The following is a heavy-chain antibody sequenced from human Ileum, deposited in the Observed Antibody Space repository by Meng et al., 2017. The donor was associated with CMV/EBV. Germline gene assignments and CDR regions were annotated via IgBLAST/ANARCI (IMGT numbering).Heavy chain of an antibody. D-gene: IGHD6-6*01. CDR2: IFYSGST. Sequence: SGGSVSSGLYYWSWIRQPPGKGLEWIGYIFYSGSTNYNVSLKSRVTISLDTSKNQFSLNLTSVTAADTAVYYCARDGVASRPYVGIDYWGRGTLVTVSS. V-gene: IGHV4-61*01. CDR1: GGSVSSGLYY. CDR3: ARDGVASRPYVGIDY. J-gene: IGHJ4*02.